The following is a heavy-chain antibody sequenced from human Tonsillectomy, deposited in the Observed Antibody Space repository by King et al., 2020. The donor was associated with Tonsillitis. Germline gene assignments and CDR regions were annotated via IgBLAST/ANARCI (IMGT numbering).Heavy chain of an antibody. D-gene: IGHD3-9*01. CDR3: VKEIGDTGYYYFDH. J-gene: IGHJ4*02. Sequence: VQLVESGGVVVQPGGSLRLSCAASGFTFGDYAMHWIRQVPGKGLEWISLITGYAGTTYYADSVRGRFIVSRDNTKNSLYLQMNSLKAEDTALYYCVKEIGDTGYYYFDHRGQGTLVTVSS. V-gene: IGHV3-43D*03. CDR2: ITGYAGTT. CDR1: GFTFGDYA.